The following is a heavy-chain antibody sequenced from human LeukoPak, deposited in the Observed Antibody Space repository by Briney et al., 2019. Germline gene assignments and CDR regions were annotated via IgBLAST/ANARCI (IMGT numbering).Heavy chain of an antibody. J-gene: IGHJ4*02. Sequence: GGSLRLSCAASGFTFSSYAMSWVRQAPGKGLEWVSSFSGTANNTYYADSVKGRFTISRDNSKNTVSLQMNSLRAEDTALYYCAKYRTGSSYSGVDYWGQGTLVTVPS. V-gene: IGHV3-23*01. CDR1: GFTFSSYA. CDR2: FSGTANNT. D-gene: IGHD2-15*01. CDR3: AKYRTGSSYSGVDY.